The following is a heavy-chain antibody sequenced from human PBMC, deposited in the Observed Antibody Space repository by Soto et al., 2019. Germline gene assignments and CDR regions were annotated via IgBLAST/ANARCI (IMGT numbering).Heavy chain of an antibody. Sequence: GESLKISCKGSGSSFTTYWIAWVRQMPGKGLEWMGIIYPGDSDTRYSPSFQGQVTISADKSISTAYLQWSTLKASDTAMYYCARVVSDLTFDYWGQGTLVTVSS. V-gene: IGHV5-51*01. J-gene: IGHJ4*02. D-gene: IGHD2-21*01. CDR3: ARVVSDLTFDY. CDR2: IYPGDSDT. CDR1: GSSFTTYW.